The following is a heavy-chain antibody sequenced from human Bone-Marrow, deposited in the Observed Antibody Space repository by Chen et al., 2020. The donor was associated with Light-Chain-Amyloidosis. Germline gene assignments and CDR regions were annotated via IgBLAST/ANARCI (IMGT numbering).Heavy chain of an antibody. CDR3: ARRRDGYNFDY. CDR2: IYPDDSDD. Sequence: EVQLEQSGPEVKKPGESLKISCKGSGYTFPNYWIGGVRQMPGKGLEWMGVIYPDDSDDRYSPSFEGQVTISADKSITTAYLQWRSLKSSDTAMYYCARRRDGYNFDYWGQGTLVTVSS. D-gene: IGHD5-12*01. J-gene: IGHJ4*02. CDR1: GYTFPNYW. V-gene: IGHV5-51*01.